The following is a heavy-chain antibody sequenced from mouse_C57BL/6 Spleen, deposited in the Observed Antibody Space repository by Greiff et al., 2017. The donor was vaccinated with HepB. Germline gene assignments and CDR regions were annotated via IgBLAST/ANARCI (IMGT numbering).Heavy chain of an antibody. V-gene: IGHV1-52*01. CDR3: ARSGGSSHWYFDV. J-gene: IGHJ1*03. D-gene: IGHD1-1*01. CDR1: GYTFTSYW. Sequence: VQLQQPGAELVRPGSSVKLSCKASGYTFTSYWMHWVKQRPIQGLEWIGNIDPSDSETHYNQKFKDKATLTVDKSSSTAYMQLSSLTSEDSAVYYCARSGGSSHWYFDVWGTGTTVTVSS. CDR2: IDPSDSET.